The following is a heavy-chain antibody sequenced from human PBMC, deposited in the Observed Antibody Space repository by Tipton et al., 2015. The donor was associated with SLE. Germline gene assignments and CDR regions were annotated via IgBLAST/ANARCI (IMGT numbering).Heavy chain of an antibody. D-gene: IGHD2/OR15-2a*01. J-gene: IGHJ3*01. CDR1: GGSISSGSYF. Sequence: TLSLTCTVSGGSISSGSYFWGWIRQPAGKGLEWIGHIDYSGKTQHNPSLKSRVSISVDTSKDQFSLDLTSVTAADTAVYYCARAPNSLLVMSINFFDVWGQGIVVAVSS. V-gene: IGHV4-61*09. CDR3: ARAPNSLLVMSINFFDV. CDR2: IDYSGKT.